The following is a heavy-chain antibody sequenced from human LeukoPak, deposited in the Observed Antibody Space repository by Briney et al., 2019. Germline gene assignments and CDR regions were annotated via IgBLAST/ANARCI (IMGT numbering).Heavy chain of an antibody. CDR3: ARASLRIAVAGTHYYYYMDV. Sequence: GSSVKVSCKASGGTFSSYAISWVRQAPGQGVEWMGGIIPIFGTANYAQKFQGRVTITTDESTSTAYMELSSLRSEDTAVYYCARASLRIAVAGTHYYYYMDVWGKGTTVTVSS. D-gene: IGHD6-19*01. J-gene: IGHJ6*03. V-gene: IGHV1-69*05. CDR1: GGTFSSYA. CDR2: IIPIFGTA.